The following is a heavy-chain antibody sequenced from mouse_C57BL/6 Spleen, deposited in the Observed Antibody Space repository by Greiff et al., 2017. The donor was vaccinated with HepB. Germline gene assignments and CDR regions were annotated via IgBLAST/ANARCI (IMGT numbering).Heavy chain of an antibody. V-gene: IGHV5-6*01. D-gene: IGHD1-1*01. CDR1: GFTFSSYG. CDR3: ASRVATGYFDV. CDR2: ISSGGSYT. J-gene: IGHJ1*03. Sequence: EVQRVESGGDLVKPGGSLKLSCAASGFTFSSYGMSWVRQTPDKRLEWVATISSGGSYTYYPDSVKGRFTISRDNAKNTLYLQMSSLKSEDTAMYYCASRVATGYFDVWGTGTTVTVSS.